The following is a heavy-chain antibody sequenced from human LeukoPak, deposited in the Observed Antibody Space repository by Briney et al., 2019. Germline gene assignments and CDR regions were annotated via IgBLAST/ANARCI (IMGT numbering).Heavy chain of an antibody. D-gene: IGHD3-10*01. V-gene: IGHV1-18*01. Sequence: ASVKVSCKASGYTFTSYGISWVRQAPGQGLEWMGWISAYNGNTNYAQKLQGRVTMTTDTSTSTAYMELRSLRSDDTAVYYCARTYYYGSGSYYRADAFDIWDQGTMVTVSS. J-gene: IGHJ3*02. CDR1: GYTFTSYG. CDR2: ISAYNGNT. CDR3: ARTYYYGSGSYYRADAFDI.